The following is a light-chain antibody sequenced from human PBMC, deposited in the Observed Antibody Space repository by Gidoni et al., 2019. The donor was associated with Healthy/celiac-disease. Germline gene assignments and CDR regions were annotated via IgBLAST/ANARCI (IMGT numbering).Light chain of an antibody. V-gene: IGKV3D-20*01. CDR1: QSGSSSY. J-gene: IGKJ5*01. Sequence: ELVLTQSPATLSLSPGERATLSCGASQSGSSSYLAWYQQKPGLAPRLLIYDASSRATGIPDRFSGSGSGTDFTLTISRLEPEDFAVYYCQQYVSSPITFGQGTRLEIK. CDR3: QQYVSSPIT. CDR2: DAS.